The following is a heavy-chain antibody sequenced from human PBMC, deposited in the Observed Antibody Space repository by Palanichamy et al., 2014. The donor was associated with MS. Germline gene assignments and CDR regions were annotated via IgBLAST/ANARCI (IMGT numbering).Heavy chain of an antibody. D-gene: IGHD2-21*02. V-gene: IGHV1-2*02. J-gene: IGHJ4*02. CDR2: INPNSGGT. Sequence: QVQLVQSGAEVKKPGASVKVSCKASGYTFTGYYMHWVRQAPGQGLEWMGWINPNSGGTNYAQKFQGRVTMTRDTSISTAYMELSRLRSDDTAVYYCARDKHIVVVTATPPEYYFDYWGQGTLVTVSS. CDR1: GYTFTGYY. CDR3: ARDKHIVVVTATPPEYYFDY.